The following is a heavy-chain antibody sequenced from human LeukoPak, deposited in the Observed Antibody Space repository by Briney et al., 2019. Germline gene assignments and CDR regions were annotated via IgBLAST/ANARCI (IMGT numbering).Heavy chain of an antibody. J-gene: IGHJ4*02. V-gene: IGHV1-69*13. CDR3: ARAVAVAGTSIGY. CDR2: IIPIFGTA. CDR1: GGTFNSYA. D-gene: IGHD6-19*01. Sequence: SVKVSCKASGGTFNSYAISWVRQAPGQGLEWMGGIIPIFGTANYAQKFQGRVTITADESTSTAYMELSSLRSEDTAVYYCARAVAVAGTSIGYWGQGTLVTVSS.